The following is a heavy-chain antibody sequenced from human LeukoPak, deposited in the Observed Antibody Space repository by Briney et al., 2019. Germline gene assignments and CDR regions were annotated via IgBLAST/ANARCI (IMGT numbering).Heavy chain of an antibody. V-gene: IGHV4-34*01. J-gene: IGHJ3*02. CDR3: ARTREKGGYYYHDAFDI. CDR2: INHSGST. D-gene: IGHD3-22*01. CDR1: GGSFSGYY. Sequence: SETLSLTCAVYGGSFSGYYWSWIRQHPGKGLEWIGEINHSGSTNYNPSLKSRVTISVDTSKNQFSLKLSSVTAADTAVYYCARTREKGGYYYHDAFDIWGQGTMVTVSS.